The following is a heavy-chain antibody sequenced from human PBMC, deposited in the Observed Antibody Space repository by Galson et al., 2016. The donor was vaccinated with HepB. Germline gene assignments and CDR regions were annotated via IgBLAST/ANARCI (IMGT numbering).Heavy chain of an antibody. CDR1: GFTFQSFA. CDR2: INWNSDYR. CDR3: AKDLGRSVGTIAF. J-gene: IGHJ4*02. Sequence: SLRLSCAASGFTFQSFAMHWVRQAPGKGLEWVSGINWNSDYRDYAASVKGRFTISRDNAKNSLYLEMNSLRPDDSAFYYCAKDLGRSVGTIAFWGQGTLVTVSS. V-gene: IGHV3-9*01. D-gene: IGHD5/OR15-5a*01.